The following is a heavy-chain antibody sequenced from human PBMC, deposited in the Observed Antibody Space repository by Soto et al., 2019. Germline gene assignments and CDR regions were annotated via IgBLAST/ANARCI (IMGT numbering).Heavy chain of an antibody. V-gene: IGHV3-30*04. D-gene: IGHD2-21*02. CDR1: GFTFNSLS. CDR3: AREPYGDSQYFDY. J-gene: IGHJ4*02. CDR2: ISFDGRVT. Sequence: QVHLVESGGGMVQPGTSLRLSCTASGFTFNSLSLHWVRQRPDKGLEWGAVISFDGRVTYYADFVKGRFTVSRDNSKNTIYLQVNSLRAEDTAVYYCAREPYGDSQYFDYWGQGTLVTVSS.